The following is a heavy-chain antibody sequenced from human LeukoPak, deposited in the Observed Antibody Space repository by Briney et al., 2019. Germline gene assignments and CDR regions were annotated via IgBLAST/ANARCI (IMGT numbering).Heavy chain of an antibody. CDR3: ARSRSPECGSGSYYNLVWFDP. CDR1: GFTFSDYY. J-gene: IGHJ5*02. D-gene: IGHD3-10*01. V-gene: IGHV3-11*01. CDR2: ISSSGSTI. Sequence: GGSLRLSCAASGFTFSDYYMSWIRQAPGKGLEWVSYISSSGSTIYYADSVKGRFTISRDNAKNSLYLQMNSLRAEDTAVYYCARSRSPECGSGSYYNLVWFDPWGQGTLVTVSS.